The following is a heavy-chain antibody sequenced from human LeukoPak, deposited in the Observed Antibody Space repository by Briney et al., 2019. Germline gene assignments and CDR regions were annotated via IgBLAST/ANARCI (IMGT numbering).Heavy chain of an antibody. D-gene: IGHD3-16*01. J-gene: IGHJ6*04. CDR2: ISGNGGTT. CDR3: AREITKEGYYGMDV. CDR1: GFTFTSYA. Sequence: HSGASLRLSCAASGFTFTSYAMSWVRQPPGKGLEWVSAISGNGGTTYYPDSVKGRFTISRDNSKNTLYLQMNSLRAEDTAVYYCAREITKEGYYGMDVWGKGTTVTVSS. V-gene: IGHV3-23*01.